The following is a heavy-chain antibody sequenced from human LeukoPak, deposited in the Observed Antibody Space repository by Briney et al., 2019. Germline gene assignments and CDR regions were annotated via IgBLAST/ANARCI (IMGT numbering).Heavy chain of an antibody. J-gene: IGHJ3*02. V-gene: IGHV3-23*01. CDR1: GFTFSTSA. Sequence: GGSLRLSCVVSGFTFSTSAMSWVRQAPGKGLEWVSGISESGGSTYYADSVKGRFTSSRDNSKNTLYLQMNNLRAEDTAAYYCARPGSAWFDAFDIWGQGTLVTVSS. CDR2: ISESGGST. D-gene: IGHD6-19*01. CDR3: ARPGSAWFDAFDI.